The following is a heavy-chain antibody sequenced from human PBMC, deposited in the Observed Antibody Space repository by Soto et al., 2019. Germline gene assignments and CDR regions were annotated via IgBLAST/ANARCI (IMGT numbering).Heavy chain of an antibody. CDR3: ARDVHDILTGYYSVDY. V-gene: IGHV1-18*04. CDR1: GYTFTSYG. D-gene: IGHD3-9*01. J-gene: IGHJ4*02. CDR2: ISAYNGNT. Sequence: ASVKVSCKASGYTFTSYGISWVRQAPGQGLEWMGWISAYNGNTNYAQKLQGRVTMTTDTSTSTAYVELRSLRSDDTAVYYCARDVHDILTGYYSVDYWGQGTLVTVSS.